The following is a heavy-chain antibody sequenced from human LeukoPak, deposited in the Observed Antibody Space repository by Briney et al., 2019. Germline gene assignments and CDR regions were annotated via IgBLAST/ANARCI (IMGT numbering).Heavy chain of an antibody. J-gene: IGHJ3*02. D-gene: IGHD3-22*01. V-gene: IGHV3-23*01. Sequence: GGSLRLSCAASGFTFSSYAMSWVRQAPGKGLEWVSAISGSAGSTNYADSVKGRFTISRDNSKNTLFLQMNSLRTEDTAVYYCARKYYYHSSGHYLEVFDIWGQGTMVTASS. CDR2: ISGSAGST. CDR1: GFTFSSYA. CDR3: ARKYYYHSSGHYLEVFDI.